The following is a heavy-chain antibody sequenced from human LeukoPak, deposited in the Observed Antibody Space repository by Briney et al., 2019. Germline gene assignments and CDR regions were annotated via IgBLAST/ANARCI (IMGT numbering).Heavy chain of an antibody. V-gene: IGHV4-34*01. D-gene: IGHD3-10*01. CDR2: INHSGST. CDR1: GGSFSGYY. J-gene: IGHJ4*02. Sequence: SETLSLTCAVYGGSFSGYYWSWIRKPPGKGLEWIGEINHSGSTNYNPSLKSRVTISVDTSKNQFSLKLSSVTAADTAVYYCARDNYYGSGSYYTFFTDYWGQGTLVTVSS. CDR3: ARDNYYGSGSYYTFFTDY.